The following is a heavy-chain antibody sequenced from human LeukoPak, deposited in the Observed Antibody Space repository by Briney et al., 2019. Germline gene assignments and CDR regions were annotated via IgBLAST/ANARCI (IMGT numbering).Heavy chain of an antibody. J-gene: IGHJ5*02. CDR3: ARVKGRYSGYDWFVPWFDP. Sequence: SETLSLTCAVYGGSFSGYYWSWIRQPPGKGLEWIGVINHSGSTNYNPSLKSRVTISVDTSKNQFSLKLSSVTAADTAVYYCARVKGRYSGYDWFVPWFDPWGQGTLVTVSS. CDR1: GGSFSGYY. CDR2: INHSGST. D-gene: IGHD5-12*01. V-gene: IGHV4-34*01.